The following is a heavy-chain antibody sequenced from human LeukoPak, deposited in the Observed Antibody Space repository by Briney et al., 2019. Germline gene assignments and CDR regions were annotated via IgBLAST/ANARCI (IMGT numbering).Heavy chain of an antibody. CDR2: IISDASAT. Sequence: GGSLRLSCAASGFTFSSYWMHWVRQVPGKGLVWVSRIISDASATSYADSVKGRFTISRDNAKNTLYLQMNSLRAEDTAVYYCVRDDDGRGQNFDYWGQGTLVTVSS. V-gene: IGHV3-74*01. CDR3: VRDDDGRGQNFDY. J-gene: IGHJ4*02. CDR1: GFTFSSYW. D-gene: IGHD2-15*01.